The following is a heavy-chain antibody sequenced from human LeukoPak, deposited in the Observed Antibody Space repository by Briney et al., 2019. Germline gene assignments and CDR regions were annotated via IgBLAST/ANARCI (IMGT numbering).Heavy chain of an antibody. CDR2: IYYSGST. CDR1: GDSISGYP. CDR3: ARRDHGPRGWFDP. J-gene: IGHJ5*02. D-gene: IGHD1-14*01. Sequence: SETLSLTCTVPGDSISGYPWSWIRQSPGKGLEWIGYIYYSGSTNYNPSLKSRVTISVDKSKNQFSLKLSSVTAADTAVYYCARRDHGPRGWFDPWGQGTLVTVSS. V-gene: IGHV4-59*12.